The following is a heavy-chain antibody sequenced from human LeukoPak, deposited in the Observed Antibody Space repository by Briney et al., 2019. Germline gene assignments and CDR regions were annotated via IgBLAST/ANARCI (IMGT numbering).Heavy chain of an antibody. V-gene: IGHV3-69-1*01. Sequence: GRSLRLSCAASGFTFSTYPMNWVRQAPGKGLEWISHIRDSGTTDSADSVNGRFTISRDNAKNSLYLQLSSLRAEDTAVYYCARDHDFAFDNWGQGTLVTVSS. CDR3: ARDHDFAFDN. CDR2: IRDSGTT. J-gene: IGHJ4*02. CDR1: GFTFSTYP. D-gene: IGHD2-21*02.